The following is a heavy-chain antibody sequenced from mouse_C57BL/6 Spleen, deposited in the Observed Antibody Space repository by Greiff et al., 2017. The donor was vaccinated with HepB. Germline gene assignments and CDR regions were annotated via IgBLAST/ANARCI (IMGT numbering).Heavy chain of an antibody. CDR1: GYAFSSSW. Sequence: VQLQESGPELVKPGASVKISCKASGYAFSSSWMNWVKQRPGKGLEWIGLIYPGDGDTNYNVKFKGKATLTADKSSSTAYMELSSLTSEDSAVYYCARDWDWVDYWGQGTTLTVSS. CDR2: IYPGDGDT. CDR3: ARDWDWVDY. J-gene: IGHJ2*01. V-gene: IGHV1-82*01. D-gene: IGHD4-1*01.